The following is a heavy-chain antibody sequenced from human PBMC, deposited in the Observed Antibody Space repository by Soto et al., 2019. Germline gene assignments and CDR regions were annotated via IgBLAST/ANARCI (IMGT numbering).Heavy chain of an antibody. Sequence: QVRLQESGPGLVKASETLSLTCTVSGGSISSNYWTWIRQPPGKGLEWIGYVYNSGSTNYNPSLKSRVTISEDTSKSQFSLKVNSMTAADTAVYYCARYRREAVAGYTLDNWGQGILVTVSS. V-gene: IGHV4-59*01. CDR1: GGSISSNY. CDR3: ARYRREAVAGYTLDN. CDR2: VYNSGST. D-gene: IGHD6-13*01. J-gene: IGHJ4*02.